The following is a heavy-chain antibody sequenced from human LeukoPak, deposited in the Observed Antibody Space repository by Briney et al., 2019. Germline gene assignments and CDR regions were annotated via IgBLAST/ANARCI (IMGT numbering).Heavy chain of an antibody. V-gene: IGHV3-53*01. CDR1: GFIVSSNY. D-gene: IGHD3-22*01. J-gene: IGHJ4*02. CDR3: AKSLTYYHENSDSI. CDR2: IYKDGRT. Sequence: GGSLRLSCAASGFIVSSNYMTWVRQAPGKGLEGVSVIYKDGRTFYADSVKGRFTISRDNSKNTLYLQMNSLRAEDTAVYYCAKSLTYYHENSDSIWGQGTLVTVSS.